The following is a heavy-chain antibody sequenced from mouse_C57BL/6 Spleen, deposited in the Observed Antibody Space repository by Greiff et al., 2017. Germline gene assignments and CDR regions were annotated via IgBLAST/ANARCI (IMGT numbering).Heavy chain of an antibody. V-gene: IGHV3-6*01. CDR1: GYSITSGYY. CDR2: ISYDGSN. J-gene: IGHJ4*01. Sequence: EVKLQEPGPGLVKPSQSLSLTCSVTGYSITSGYYWNWIRQFPGNKLEWMGYISYDGSNNYNPSLKNRISITRDTSKNPFFLKLNSVTTEYTATYYCAGVTTGYYYAMDYWGQGTSVTVAS. D-gene: IGHD2-2*01. CDR3: AGVTTGYYYAMDY.